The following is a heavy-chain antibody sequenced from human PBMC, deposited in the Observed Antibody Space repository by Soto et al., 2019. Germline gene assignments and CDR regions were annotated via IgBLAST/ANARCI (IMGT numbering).Heavy chain of an antibody. CDR1: GFTFSSYA. D-gene: IGHD1-7*01. J-gene: IGHJ4*02. Sequence: QPGGSLRLSXAASGFTFSSYAMSWVRQAPGKGLEWVSAISGSGGSTYYADSVKGRFTISRDNSKNTLYLQMNSLRAEDTAVYYCAKYGIRLELLDYWGQGTLVTVSS. CDR3: AKYGIRLELLDY. CDR2: ISGSGGST. V-gene: IGHV3-23*01.